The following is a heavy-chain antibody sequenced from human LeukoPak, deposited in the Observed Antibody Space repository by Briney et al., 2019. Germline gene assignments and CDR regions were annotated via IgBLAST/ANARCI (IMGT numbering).Heavy chain of an antibody. Sequence: TSETLSLTCVVSGGSISSYNWWSWVRQPPGKGLEWIGEIYHSGSTNYNPSLKSRVTISLDKSKNQFSLKLSSVTAADTAVYYCATTAAAGTRLAWFDPWGQGTLVTVSS. J-gene: IGHJ5*02. D-gene: IGHD6-13*01. CDR1: GGSISSYNW. CDR2: IYHSGST. V-gene: IGHV4-4*02. CDR3: ATTAAAGTRLAWFDP.